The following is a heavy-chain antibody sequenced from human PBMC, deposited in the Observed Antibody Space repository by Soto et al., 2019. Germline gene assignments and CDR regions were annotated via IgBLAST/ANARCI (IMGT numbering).Heavy chain of an antibody. Sequence: ASVTVSCKASGYTFTSYGIIWVRQAPGQGLEWMGWISAYNGNTNYAQKLQGRVTMTTDTSTSTAYMELRSLRSDDTAVYYCARDGQTYYDILTGYYAPYYYYGMDVWGQGTTVTVSS. D-gene: IGHD3-9*01. V-gene: IGHV1-18*01. J-gene: IGHJ6*02. CDR3: ARDGQTYYDILTGYYAPYYYYGMDV. CDR1: GYTFTSYG. CDR2: ISAYNGNT.